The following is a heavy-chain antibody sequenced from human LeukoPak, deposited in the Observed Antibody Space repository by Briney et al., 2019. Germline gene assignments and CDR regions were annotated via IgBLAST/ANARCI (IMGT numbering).Heavy chain of an antibody. CDR3: ARAGPGYCSSTSCSTGAEYFQH. D-gene: IGHD2-2*03. CDR1: GFTFSSYW. J-gene: IGHJ1*01. V-gene: IGHV3-74*01. Sequence: GGSLRLSCAASGFTFSSYWMHWVRQAPGKGLVWVSRINSDGSRTYADSVKGRFTISRDNSKNTLYLQMNSLRAEDTAVYYCARAGPGYCSSTSCSTGAEYFQHWGQGTLVTVSS. CDR2: INSDGSR.